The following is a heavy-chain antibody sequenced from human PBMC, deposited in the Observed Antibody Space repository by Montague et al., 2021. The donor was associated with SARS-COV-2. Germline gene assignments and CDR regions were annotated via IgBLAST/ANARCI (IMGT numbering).Heavy chain of an antibody. CDR1: GFTFSSQW. V-gene: IGHV3-7*01. Sequence: SLRLSCAASGFTFSSQWMSWVRQAPGKGLEWVANIKEDGSVRQYADSVKGRFTISRDNAKNSLLLQMNSLRVEDTAVYYCSSRDFFDYWGQGTLVTVSS. CDR2: IKEDGSVR. J-gene: IGHJ4*02. CDR3: SSRDFFDY.